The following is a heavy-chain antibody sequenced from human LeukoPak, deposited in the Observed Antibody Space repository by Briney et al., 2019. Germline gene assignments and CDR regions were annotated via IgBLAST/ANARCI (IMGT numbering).Heavy chain of an antibody. D-gene: IGHD1-26*01. J-gene: IGHJ4*02. CDR1: GFTFDDYA. CDR3: ICSGGYSTYYFDY. Sequence: PGRSLRLSCAASGFTFDDYAMHWVRQAPGKGLEWVSGISWNSDSIGYADSVKGRFTISRDNAKNSLYLQMNSLRAEDTALYYCICSGGYSTYYFDYWGQGTLVTVSS. CDR2: ISWNSDSI. V-gene: IGHV3-9*01.